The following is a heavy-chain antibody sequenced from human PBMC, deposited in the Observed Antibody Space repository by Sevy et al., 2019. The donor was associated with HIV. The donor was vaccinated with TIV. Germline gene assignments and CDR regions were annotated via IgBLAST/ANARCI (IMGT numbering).Heavy chain of an antibody. CDR2: IYYSGST. V-gene: IGHV4-59*13. Sequence: SETLSLTCTVSDGSISSYYWSWIRQPPGKGLEWIGYIYYSGSTNYNPSLKSRVTISVDTSKNQFSLKLSSVTAADTAVYYCARVTTAPDYYGMDVWGQGTTVTVSS. CDR1: DGSISSYY. J-gene: IGHJ6*02. D-gene: IGHD4-17*01. CDR3: ARVTTAPDYYGMDV.